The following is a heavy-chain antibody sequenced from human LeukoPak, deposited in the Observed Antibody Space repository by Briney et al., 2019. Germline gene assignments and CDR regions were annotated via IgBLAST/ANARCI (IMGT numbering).Heavy chain of an antibody. CDR2: IYYGGST. J-gene: IGHJ4*02. CDR1: GGSISSHY. CDR3: ASFYQAYYFDY. Sequence: SETLSLTCTVSGGSISSHYWNWIRQPPGKGLEWIGYIYYGGSTFYNPSLKSRVTISVDTSKNQFSLRLTSVTAADTAVYYCASFYQAYYFDYWGQGTLVTVSS. D-gene: IGHD2-2*01. V-gene: IGHV4-59*06.